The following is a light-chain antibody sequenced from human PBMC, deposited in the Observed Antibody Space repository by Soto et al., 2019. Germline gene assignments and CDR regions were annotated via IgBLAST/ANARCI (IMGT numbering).Light chain of an antibody. CDR2: DAS. J-gene: IGKJ5*01. V-gene: IGKV3-11*01. CDR3: HQRANWIT. Sequence: EVVLTQSPATLSLSPGERATLSCRASQSVGSYLAWYQHKPGQAPRLLIYDASNRATGIPARFSGSGSGTDFTLTINSLEPEDFAVYYCHQRANWITFGQGTRLEIK. CDR1: QSVGSY.